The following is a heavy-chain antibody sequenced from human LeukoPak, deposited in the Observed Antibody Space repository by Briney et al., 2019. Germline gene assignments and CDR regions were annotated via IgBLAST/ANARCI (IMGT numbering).Heavy chain of an antibody. J-gene: IGHJ6*03. CDR2: IYYSGST. CDR1: GGSISSNTYY. V-gene: IGHV4-39*07. CDR3: ARTTTVRGTYYMDV. Sequence: PSETLSLTCTVSGGSISSNTYYWGWIRQPPGKGLEWIGSIYYSGSTYYNPSLKSRVTISVDTSKNQFSLKLRSVTAADTAVYYCARTTTVRGTYYMDVWGKGTTVTVSS. D-gene: IGHD3-10*01.